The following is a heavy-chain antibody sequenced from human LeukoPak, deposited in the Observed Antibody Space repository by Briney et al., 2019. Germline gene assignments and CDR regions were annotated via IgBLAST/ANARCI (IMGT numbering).Heavy chain of an antibody. CDR3: ARAEWEQNYYYYYMDV. Sequence: ASVKVSCKASGGTFSSYAISWVRQSPGQGLEWMGGIIPIFGTANYAQKFQGRVTITAHESTSTAYMELSSLRSEDTAVYYCARAEWEQNYYYYYMDVWGKGTTVTVSS. V-gene: IGHV1-69*13. J-gene: IGHJ6*03. CDR1: GGTFSSYA. CDR2: IIPIFGTA. D-gene: IGHD1-26*01.